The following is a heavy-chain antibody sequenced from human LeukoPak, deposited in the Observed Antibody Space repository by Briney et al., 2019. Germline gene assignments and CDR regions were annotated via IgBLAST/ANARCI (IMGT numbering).Heavy chain of an antibody. J-gene: IGHJ2*01. CDR1: GFTFDDYA. CDR2: ISWNSGSI. Sequence: GRSLRLSCAASGFTFDDYAMHWARQAPGKGLEWVSGISWNSGSIGYADSVKGRFTISRDSAKNSLYLQMNSLRAEDTALYYCAKEGSRENWYFDLWGRGTLVTVSS. V-gene: IGHV3-9*01. CDR3: AKEGSRENWYFDL. D-gene: IGHD1-26*01.